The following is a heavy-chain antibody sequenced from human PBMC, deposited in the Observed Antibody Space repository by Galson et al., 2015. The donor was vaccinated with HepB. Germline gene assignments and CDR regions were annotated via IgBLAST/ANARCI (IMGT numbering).Heavy chain of an antibody. D-gene: IGHD6-13*01. Sequence: SVTVSCKASGGIFSTYAINWVRQAPGQGLERMGGIIPIFTTANYAQKFQGRVTITADKSTSTAYIELSSLRSVDTAVYYCAFRGAAGAGEFDYWGQGTLVTVSS. CDR1: GGIFSTYA. CDR3: AFRGAAGAGEFDY. CDR2: IIPIFTTA. V-gene: IGHV1-69*06. J-gene: IGHJ4*02.